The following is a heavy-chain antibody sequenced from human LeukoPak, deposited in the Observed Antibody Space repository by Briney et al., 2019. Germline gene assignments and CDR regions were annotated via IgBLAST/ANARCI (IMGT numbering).Heavy chain of an antibody. CDR2: ISYDGSNE. Sequence: GGSLRLSCAASGFTFSTYGMHWVRQAPGKGLEWVAVISYDGSNEYYADSVKGRFTISRDNSRNTLYLQMSSLRAEDTAVYYCAKEFNRGLPDYWGQGTLVTVPS. V-gene: IGHV3-30*18. J-gene: IGHJ4*02. D-gene: IGHD2-21*01. CDR1: GFTFSTYG. CDR3: AKEFNRGLPDY.